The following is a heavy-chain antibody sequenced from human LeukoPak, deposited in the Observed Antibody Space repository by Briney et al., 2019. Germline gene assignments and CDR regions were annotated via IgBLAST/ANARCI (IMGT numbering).Heavy chain of an antibody. V-gene: IGHV4-59*01. J-gene: IGHJ4*02. Sequence: SETLSLTCTASDDSISRYFWTWIRQPPGKGLEWIGYIRYSGRTEYNPSLKSRVTISIQTSKNQFSLKLTSVTAADTAIYYCARLPDVSGWPFDYGGQGILVTVSS. D-gene: IGHD6-19*01. CDR3: ARLPDVSGWPFDY. CDR1: DDSISRYF. CDR2: IRYSGRT.